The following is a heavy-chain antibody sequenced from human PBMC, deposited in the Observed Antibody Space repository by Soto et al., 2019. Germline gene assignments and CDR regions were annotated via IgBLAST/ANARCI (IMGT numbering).Heavy chain of an antibody. D-gene: IGHD2-21*02. CDR1: GHSMNSW. Sequence: QVQLQESGPGLMKPSGTLSLTCAVSGHSMNSWWSWVRQPPGKGLEWIGEVYESGITYYNPSLQSRVTISLDKSRNQFSLRLTSVTAADTAFYCCARTVTYYIGDWGQGTLVTVSS. V-gene: IGHV4-4*01. CDR3: ARTVTYYIGD. J-gene: IGHJ4*02. CDR2: VYESGIT.